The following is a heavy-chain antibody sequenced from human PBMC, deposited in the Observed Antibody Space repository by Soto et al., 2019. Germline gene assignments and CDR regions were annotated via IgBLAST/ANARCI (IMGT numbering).Heavy chain of an antibody. V-gene: IGHV1-2*02. CDR3: TREASAVVSLDY. D-gene: IGHD2-15*01. J-gene: IGHJ4*02. CDR1: GYIFTAYS. CDR2: INPNSGDT. Sequence: ASVKVSCKASGYIFTAYSMHWVRQAPGQGLEWLGWINPNSGDTIYAQKFQDRVTMTCDTSVSTAYLELSSLSSDDTALYYCTREASAVVSLDYWGQGTLVTVSS.